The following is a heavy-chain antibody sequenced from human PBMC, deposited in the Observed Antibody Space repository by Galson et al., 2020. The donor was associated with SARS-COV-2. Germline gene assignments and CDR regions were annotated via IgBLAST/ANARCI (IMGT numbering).Heavy chain of an antibody. CDR1: GFTFSSYN. CDR2: IRSSSGSI. CDR3: ATERLES. D-gene: IGHD1-1*01. V-gene: IGHV3-48*04. J-gene: IGHJ4*02. Sequence: GGSLRLSCAASGFTFSSYNMNWVRQTPVKGLELVAYIRSSSGSIYYADSVKGRFTISRDNAKSSLYPQLSSLRVEDTAVYYCATERLESWGQGTLVTVSS.